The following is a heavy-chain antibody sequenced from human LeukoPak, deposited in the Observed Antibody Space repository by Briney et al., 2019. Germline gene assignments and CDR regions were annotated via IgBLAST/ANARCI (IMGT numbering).Heavy chain of an antibody. D-gene: IGHD3-16*01. CDR2: TYYRSKWYN. J-gene: IGHJ4*02. Sequence: SQTLSLTCAISGDSVSSNSAAWNWIRQSPSRGLEWLGRTYYRSKWYNDYAVSVKSRITINPDTSKNQFSLQLNSVTPEDTAVYYCARGSWRNYASPAGFDYWGQGTLVTVSS. CDR3: ARGSWRNYASPAGFDY. V-gene: IGHV6-1*01. CDR1: GDSVSSNSAA.